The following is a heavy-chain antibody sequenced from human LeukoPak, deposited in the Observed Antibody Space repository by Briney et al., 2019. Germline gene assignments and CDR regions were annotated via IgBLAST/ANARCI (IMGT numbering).Heavy chain of an antibody. CDR1: GFTVSSKY. D-gene: IGHD6-6*01. CDR3: ARWRSSSYILDY. J-gene: IGHJ4*02. Sequence: PGGSLRLSCAASGFTVSSKYMSWVRQAPGKGLEWVSVIYSGGNTYYADSVKGRFTISRDNSKNTLYLQMNSLRTEDTAVYYCARWRSSSYILDYWGQGTLVTVSS. V-gene: IGHV3-66*01. CDR2: IYSGGNT.